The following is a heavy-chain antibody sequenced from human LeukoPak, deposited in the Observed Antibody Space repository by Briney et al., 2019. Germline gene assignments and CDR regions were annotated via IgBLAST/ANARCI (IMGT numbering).Heavy chain of an antibody. D-gene: IGHD3-22*01. CDR2: ISWNSGSI. CDR3: AKDIGYYDSSGYSNPHGYYYYYGMDA. J-gene: IGHJ6*02. CDR1: GFTFDDYA. Sequence: PGRSLRLSCAASGFTFDDYAMHWVRQAPGKGLEWVSGISWNSGSIGYADSVKGRFTISRDNAKNSLYLQMNSLRAEDTALYYCAKDIGYYDSSGYSNPHGYYYYYGMDAWGQGTTVTVSS. V-gene: IGHV3-9*01.